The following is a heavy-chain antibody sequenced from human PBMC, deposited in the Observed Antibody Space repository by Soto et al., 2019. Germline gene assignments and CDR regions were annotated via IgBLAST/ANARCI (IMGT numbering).Heavy chain of an antibody. Sequence: QVQLVQSGAEVKKPGASVKVSCKTSGYTFINYDINWVRQAPGKGLEWMGLMNPKSGKTGYAQKFQGRVSMTRDTSTSTAYMELNSLRYEDTATYYCSRTHGDYWGQGTLVTVSS. V-gene: IGHV1-8*01. J-gene: IGHJ4*02. CDR2: MNPKSGKT. CDR3: SRTHGDY. CDR1: GYTFINYD.